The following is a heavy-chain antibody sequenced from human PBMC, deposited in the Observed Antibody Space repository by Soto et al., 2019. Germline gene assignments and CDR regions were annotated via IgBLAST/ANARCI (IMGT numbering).Heavy chain of an antibody. Sequence: QVQLVESGGGVVQPGGSLRLSCAASGFTFSTSVMHWVRQAPGKGLEWMAIISYGGVNKYYADSVKGRFTISRDISESTLYLQMNSRRTEDTAVYYCAREEFEDGRGHFDYWGQGTLFSVSS. CDR3: AREEFEDGRGHFDY. V-gene: IGHV3-30-3*01. CDR1: GFTFSTSV. J-gene: IGHJ4*02. D-gene: IGHD3-22*01. CDR2: ISYGGVNK.